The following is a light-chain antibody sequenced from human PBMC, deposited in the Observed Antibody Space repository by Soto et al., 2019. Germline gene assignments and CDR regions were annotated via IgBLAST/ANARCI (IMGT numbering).Light chain of an antibody. V-gene: IGKV1-5*01. J-gene: IGKJ1*01. CDR2: DAS. Sequence: EIQLNQSPSTLTASVRERVTMSCRASQSISSWLAWYQQKPGKAPKLLIYDASSLESGVPSRFIGSGSATEFTLTVISMQPDDFATYKCQQYNNYWTFGQGTQVEI. CDR1: QSISSW. CDR3: QQYNNYWT.